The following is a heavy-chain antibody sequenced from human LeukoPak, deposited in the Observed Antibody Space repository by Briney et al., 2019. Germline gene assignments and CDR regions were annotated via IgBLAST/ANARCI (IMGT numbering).Heavy chain of an antibody. CDR1: GDSISNYY. V-gene: IGHV4-4*07. J-gene: IGHJ3*01. D-gene: IGHD1-20*01. CDR2: SSVSGST. CDR3: ARDSGITATPAFAFDV. Sequence: SETLSLTCTVSGDSISNYYWNWIRQPAGKGLEWIGRSSVSGSTNYNPSLKSRVTMSVDTSKKQFSLKLSSVTAADTAVYFCARDSGITATPAFAFDVWGQGTEVTVSS.